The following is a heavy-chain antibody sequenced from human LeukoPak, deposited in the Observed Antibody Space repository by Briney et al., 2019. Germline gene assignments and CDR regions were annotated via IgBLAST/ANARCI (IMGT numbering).Heavy chain of an antibody. CDR3: AKDLWSGGSCCDAFDS. CDR2: ISGSGGST. CDR1: GFTFSSYA. D-gene: IGHD2-15*01. V-gene: IGHV3-23*01. Sequence: GASLRLSCAASGFTFSSYAMSWVRQAPGKGLEWVSGISGSGGSTYYADAVKGRFTISRDNSKNTLYLQMNSLRVEDTAVYYCAKDLWSGGSCCDAFDSWGQGTMVTVSS. J-gene: IGHJ3*02.